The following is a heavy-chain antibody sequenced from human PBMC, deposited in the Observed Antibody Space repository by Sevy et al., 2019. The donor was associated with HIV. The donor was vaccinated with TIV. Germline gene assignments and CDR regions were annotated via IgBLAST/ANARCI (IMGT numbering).Heavy chain of an antibody. J-gene: IGHJ3*02. V-gene: IGHV3-7*01. CDR2: INQHGSEK. CDR3: ARGGVDDAFDI. Sequence: GGCLRLSCAASGFTFSSYWMSWVRQAPGKGLEWVANINQHGSEKYYVGSVRGRFTIARDNAKNSLYLQMNSLRADDTAVYYCARGGVDDAFDIWGQGTMVTVSS. CDR1: GFTFSSYW. D-gene: IGHD2-15*01.